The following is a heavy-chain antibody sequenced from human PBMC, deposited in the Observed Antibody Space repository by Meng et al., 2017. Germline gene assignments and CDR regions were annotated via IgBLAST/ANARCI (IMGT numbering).Heavy chain of an antibody. D-gene: IGHD3-22*01. J-gene: IGHJ4*02. CDR1: GFTFDDYT. Sequence: GESLKISCAASGFTFDDYTMHWVRQAPGKGLEWVSSISSSSSYIYYADSVKGRFTISRDNAKNSLYLQMNSLRAEDTAVYYCARGGRVGYYDSSGYYAVDYWGQGTLVTVSS. CDR3: ARGGRVGYYDSSGYYAVDY. V-gene: IGHV3-21*01. CDR2: ISSSSSYI.